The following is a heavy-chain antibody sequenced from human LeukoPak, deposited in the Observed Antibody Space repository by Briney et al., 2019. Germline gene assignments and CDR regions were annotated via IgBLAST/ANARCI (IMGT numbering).Heavy chain of an antibody. Sequence: GGSLRLSCAASGFTFSSYWMNWARQAPGKGLEWVASIKHNGNVNYYVDSVKGRFTISRDNAKNSLYLQMSNLRAEDTAGYFCARGGGLDVWGQGATVTVSS. J-gene: IGHJ6*02. CDR1: GFTFSSYW. V-gene: IGHV3-7*03. CDR2: IKHNGNVN. CDR3: ARGGGLDV. D-gene: IGHD3-16*01.